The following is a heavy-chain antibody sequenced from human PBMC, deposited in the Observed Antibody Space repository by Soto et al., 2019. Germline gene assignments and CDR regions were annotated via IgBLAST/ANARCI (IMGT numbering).Heavy chain of an antibody. D-gene: IGHD2-2*01. V-gene: IGHV3-9*01. CDR3: ERGWLRVPAAMLGNWFDP. CDR2: ISWNSGSI. CDR1: GFTFDDYS. Sequence: EVQLVESGGGLVQPGRSLRLSCAASGFTFDDYSMHWVRQAPGKGLEWVSGISWNSGSIGYADSVKGRFTISRDNAKNSLYLQMNSLRAEDTALYYCERGWLRVPAAMLGNWFDPWGQGTLVTVSS. J-gene: IGHJ5*02.